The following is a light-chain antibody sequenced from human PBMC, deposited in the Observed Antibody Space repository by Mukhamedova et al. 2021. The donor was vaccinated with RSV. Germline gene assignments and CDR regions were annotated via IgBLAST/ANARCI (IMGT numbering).Light chain of an antibody. CDR3: QNYNSAPFT. J-gene: IGKJ3*01. Sequence: WYQRRVHGKAPKFLIYRASTLPSGVPSRVSGSGSGTDFSLTISSLQPEDVATYYCQNYNSAPFTFGPGTKVDIK. V-gene: IGKV1-27*01. CDR2: RAS.